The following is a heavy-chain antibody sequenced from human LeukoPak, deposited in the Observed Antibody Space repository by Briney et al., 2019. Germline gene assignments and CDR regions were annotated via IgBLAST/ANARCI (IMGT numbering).Heavy chain of an antibody. CDR1: GGSISSSSYY. J-gene: IGHJ2*01. CDR2: IYYSGST. Sequence: TSETLSLTCTVSGGSISSSSYYWGWIRQPPGKGLEWIGSIYYSGSTSYNPSLKSRVTISVNTSKNQFSLKLSSVTAADTAVYYCARGITMIVVVIHDWYFDLWGRGTLVTVSS. V-gene: IGHV4-39*01. CDR3: ARGITMIVVVIHDWYFDL. D-gene: IGHD3-22*01.